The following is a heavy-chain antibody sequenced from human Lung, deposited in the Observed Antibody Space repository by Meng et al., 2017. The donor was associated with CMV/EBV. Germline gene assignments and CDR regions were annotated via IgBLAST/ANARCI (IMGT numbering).Heavy chain of an antibody. CDR3: ARDEGATPFDY. CDR1: RYPFHAYG. Sequence: SGSASRYPFHAYGLSWLRPATGQGLEGMRWINPYSGSTNYAQNLQGTVTMTTDTSTITAYMELRSLRSDDTAVYYCARDEGATPFDYWGQGTLVTVSS. D-gene: IGHD1-26*01. J-gene: IGHJ4*02. CDR2: INPYSGST. V-gene: IGHV1-18*01.